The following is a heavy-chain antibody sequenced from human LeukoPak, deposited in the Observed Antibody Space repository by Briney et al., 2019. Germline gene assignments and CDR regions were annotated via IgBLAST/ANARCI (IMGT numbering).Heavy chain of an antibody. CDR1: GYSISSGYY. CDR3: ARPQRWLQTTAAFDI. V-gene: IGHV4-38-2*01. D-gene: IGHD5-24*01. Sequence: SETLSLTCAVSGYSISSGYYWGWIRQPPGKGLEWIGSIYYSGSTYYNPSLKSRVTISVDTSKNQFSLKLSSVTAADTAVYYCARPQRWLQTTAAFDIWGQGTMVTVSS. CDR2: IYYSGST. J-gene: IGHJ3*02.